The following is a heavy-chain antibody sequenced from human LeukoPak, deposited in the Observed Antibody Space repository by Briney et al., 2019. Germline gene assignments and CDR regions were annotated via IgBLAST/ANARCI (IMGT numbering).Heavy chain of an antibody. D-gene: IGHD3-3*01. CDR2: INHSGST. CDR1: GGSFSGYY. CDR3: ARDQGSDDFWSGYYNWFDP. Sequence: PSETLSLTCAVYGGSFSGYYWSWIRQPPGKGLEWIGEINHSGSTNYNPSLKSRVTISVDTSKNQFSLKLSSVTAADTAVYYSARDQGSDDFWSGYYNWFDPWGQGTLLTVSS. J-gene: IGHJ5*02. V-gene: IGHV4-34*01.